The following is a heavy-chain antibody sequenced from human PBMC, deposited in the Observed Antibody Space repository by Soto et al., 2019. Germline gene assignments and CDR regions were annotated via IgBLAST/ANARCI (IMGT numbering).Heavy chain of an antibody. V-gene: IGHV1-69*01. Sequence: QVQLVQSGAEVKKPGSSVKVSCGASGGTFSSYPINWVRQAPGQGLEWMGGIIPFFGTSNYAQKFQGRVTITADESTSTTYMELRSLRSEDTAVDYCARVGHITNDGMAVWGQGTKVTVSS. D-gene: IGHD1-26*01. CDR3: ARVGHITNDGMAV. J-gene: IGHJ6*02. CDR2: IIPFFGTS. CDR1: GGTFSSYP.